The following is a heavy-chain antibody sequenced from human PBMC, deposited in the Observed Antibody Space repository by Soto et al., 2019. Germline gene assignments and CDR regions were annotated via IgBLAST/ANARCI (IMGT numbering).Heavy chain of an antibody. J-gene: IGHJ4*02. D-gene: IGHD2-8*01. CDR1: GFSFRDYT. V-gene: IGHV3-23*05. Sequence: EVQLLDSGGGLVQPGGSLTLSCAASGFSFRDYTMSWVRQAPGKVLDCISVILSNFNTYYKDSVRCRFTISRDTSKNTLDLEMNCLRAEDTAIYYCASRVNGYFDYWGQGALFTVSS. CDR3: ASRVNGYFDY. CDR2: ILSNFNT.